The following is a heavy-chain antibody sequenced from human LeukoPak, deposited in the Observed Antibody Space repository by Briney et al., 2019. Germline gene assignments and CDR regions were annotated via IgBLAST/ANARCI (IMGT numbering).Heavy chain of an antibody. V-gene: IGHV1-69*01. CDR2: IIPIFGTA. CDR3: ARGTAPTYYYYYYYMDV. J-gene: IGHJ6*03. CDR1: GATFSSYA. Sequence: SVKVSCKASGATFSSYASSWGRQAPGQVVEWMGGIIPIFGTANYAQKFQGRVTITADESTSTAYMELSSLRSEDTAVYYCARGTAPTYYYYYYYMDVWGKGTTVTVSS. D-gene: IGHD2-21*02.